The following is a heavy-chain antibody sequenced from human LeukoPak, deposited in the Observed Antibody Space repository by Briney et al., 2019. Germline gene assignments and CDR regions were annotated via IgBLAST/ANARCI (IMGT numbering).Heavy chain of an antibody. CDR2: ISGSGGST. J-gene: IGHJ4*02. CDR3: AKARGYDLEYYFDY. V-gene: IGHV3-23*01. D-gene: IGHD5-12*01. CDR1: EFTFSSYA. Sequence: QPGGSLRLSCAASEFTFSSYAMSWVRQAPGKGLEWVSAISGSGGSTYYADSVKGRFTISRDNSKNTLYLQMNSLRAEDTAVYYCAKARGYDLEYYFDYWGQGTLVTVSS.